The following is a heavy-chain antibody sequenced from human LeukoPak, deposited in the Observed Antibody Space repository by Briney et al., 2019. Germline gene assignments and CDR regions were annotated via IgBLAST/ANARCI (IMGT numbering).Heavy chain of an antibody. Sequence: GESLKISCTGSGYSFTSYWIGWVRQMPGKGLEWMGIIYPGDSDTRYSPSFQGQVTISADKSISTAYLQWSSLKASDTAMYYCARQYYDFWSGYYYFDYWGQGTLVTVSS. V-gene: IGHV5-51*01. D-gene: IGHD3-3*01. CDR1: GYSFTSYW. CDR3: ARQYYDFWSGYYYFDY. CDR2: IYPGDSDT. J-gene: IGHJ4*02.